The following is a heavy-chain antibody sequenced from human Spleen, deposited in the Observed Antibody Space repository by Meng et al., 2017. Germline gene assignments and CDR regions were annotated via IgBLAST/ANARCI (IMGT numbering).Heavy chain of an antibody. V-gene: IGHV5-51*01. CDR3: PRGGRASEGYYHFDH. Sequence: KVSCKGSGYSSTSYWIGWVRQMPGKGLEWMGIIYPDDSDTTYSPSFQGQVTISADKSISAAYLQGSSLKASATPIYYFPRGGRASEGYYHFDHWGQGTRVTVSS. J-gene: IGHJ4*02. D-gene: IGHD3-10*01. CDR2: IYPDDSDT. CDR1: GYSSTSYW.